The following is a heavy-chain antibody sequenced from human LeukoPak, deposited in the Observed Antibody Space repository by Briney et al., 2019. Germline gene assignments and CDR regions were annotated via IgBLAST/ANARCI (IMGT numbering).Heavy chain of an antibody. V-gene: IGHV4-59*01. CDR1: GGSISSFF. Sequence: SETLSLTCTVSGGSISSFFWSWIRQSPEKGLEWIGYIYFTGSTNYSPSLKSRVTISVDTSKSQFSLRLSSMTAADTAIYYCARGIGFYDYDYWGQGSIVTVSS. J-gene: IGHJ4*02. CDR3: ARGIGFYDYDY. CDR2: IYFTGST. D-gene: IGHD5/OR15-5a*01.